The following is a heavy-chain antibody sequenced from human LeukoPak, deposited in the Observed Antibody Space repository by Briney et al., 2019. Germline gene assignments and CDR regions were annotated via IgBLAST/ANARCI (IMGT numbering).Heavy chain of an antibody. CDR3: ARAGIAAAGSAFDY. D-gene: IGHD6-13*01. Sequence: SETLSLTCTVSGGSISSSSYYWGWIRQPPGKGLEWIGSIYYSGSTYYNPSLKSRVTISVDTSKNQFSLKLRSVTAADTAVYYCARAGIAAAGSAFDYWGQGTLVTVSS. V-gene: IGHV4-39*01. J-gene: IGHJ4*02. CDR1: GGSISSSSYY. CDR2: IYYSGST.